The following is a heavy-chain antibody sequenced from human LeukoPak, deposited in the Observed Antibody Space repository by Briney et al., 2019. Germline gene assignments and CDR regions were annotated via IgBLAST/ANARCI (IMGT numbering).Heavy chain of an antibody. D-gene: IGHD6-13*01. J-gene: IGHJ3*01. Sequence: GGSLRLSCAASGFTFSTYAMSWVRQAPGKGPEWVANIAQDGSEEKYVDSVKGRFTISRDNARRSLSLQMNNLRVEDTAVYYCARNRRQQLDDTFDVWGQGTMVTVSS. CDR2: IAQDGSEE. CDR1: GFTFSTYA. CDR3: ARNRRQQLDDTFDV. V-gene: IGHV3-7*01.